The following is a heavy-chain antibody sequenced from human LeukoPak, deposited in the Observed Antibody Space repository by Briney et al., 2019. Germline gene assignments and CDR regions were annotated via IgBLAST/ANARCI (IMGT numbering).Heavy chain of an antibody. D-gene: IGHD3/OR15-3a*01. J-gene: IGHJ4*02. V-gene: IGHV5-10-1*01. Sequence: GESLKISCKCSGYRFTNYWISWVRQMPGKGLEWMGRIDPSDSYTNYSPSFQGHVTISADKSISTAYLQWSSLKASDTAMYYCARQGLGNLYFDYWGQGTLVTVSS. CDR2: IDPSDSYT. CDR1: GYRFTNYW. CDR3: ARQGLGNLYFDY.